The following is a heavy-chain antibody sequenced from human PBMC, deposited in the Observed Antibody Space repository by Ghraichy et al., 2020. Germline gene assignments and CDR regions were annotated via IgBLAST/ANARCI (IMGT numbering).Heavy chain of an antibody. V-gene: IGHV1-69*04. D-gene: IGHD3-10*01. Sequence: SVKVSCKASGGTFSSYAISWVRQAPGQGLEWMGRIIPILGIANYAQKFQGRVTITADKSTSTAYMELSSLRSEDTAVYYCAIHGRFGDRYYFDYWGQGTLVTVSS. J-gene: IGHJ4*02. CDR3: AIHGRFGDRYYFDY. CDR1: GGTFSSYA. CDR2: IIPILGIA.